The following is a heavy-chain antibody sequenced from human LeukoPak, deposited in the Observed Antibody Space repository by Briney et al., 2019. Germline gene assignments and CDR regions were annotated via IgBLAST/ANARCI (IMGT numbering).Heavy chain of an antibody. CDR1: GFEFRPYG. CDR3: ARSVVMVGGTRWFDP. Sequence: GGSLRLSCVASGFEFRPYGMHWVRLSPGRGLEWVSTVSYEGRNTYSRDSVKGRFAISRDNAKNSLYLQMNSLRAEDTAVYYCARSVVMVGGTRWFDPWGQGTLVTVSP. V-gene: IGHV3-30*03. CDR2: VSYEGRNT. D-gene: IGHD2-15*01. J-gene: IGHJ5*02.